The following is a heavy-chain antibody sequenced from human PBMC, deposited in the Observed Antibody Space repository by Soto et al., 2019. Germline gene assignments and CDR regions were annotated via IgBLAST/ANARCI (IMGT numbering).Heavy chain of an antibody. CDR1: GGSISSGGYS. CDR2: IYHSGST. V-gene: IGHV4-30-2*01. J-gene: IGHJ4*02. D-gene: IGHD5-12*01. Sequence: SETLSLTCAVSGGSISSGGYSWSWIRQPPGKGLEWIGYIYHSGSTYYNPSLKSRVTISVDRSKNQFSLKLSSVTAADTAVYYCARSRDGYKIFDYWGQGTLVTVSS. CDR3: ARSRDGYKIFDY.